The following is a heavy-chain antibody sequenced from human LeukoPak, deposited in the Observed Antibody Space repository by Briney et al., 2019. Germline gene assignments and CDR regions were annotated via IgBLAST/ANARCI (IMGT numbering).Heavy chain of an antibody. Sequence: PGGSLRLSCSVSGFTFSDHYMDWVRQAPGKGLEWVAFIHFDGSTKYSGDSVKGRFTVSRDNSKDTFYLQMNSLRPEDTAVYYCAKDQCTRTSCDGYPGHWGQGTLVTVSS. D-gene: IGHD2-2*01. CDR1: GFTFSDHY. V-gene: IGHV3-30*02. CDR3: AKDQCTRTSCDGYPGH. J-gene: IGHJ4*02. CDR2: IHFDGSTK.